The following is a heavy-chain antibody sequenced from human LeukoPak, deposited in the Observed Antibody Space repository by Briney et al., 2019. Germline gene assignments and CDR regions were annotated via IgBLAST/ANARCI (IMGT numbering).Heavy chain of an antibody. J-gene: IGHJ4*02. CDR3: ARSSSYGDTSLDY. CDR2: IYYSGST. D-gene: IGHD5-18*01. CDR1: GGSISSYY. Sequence: SETLSLTCTVSGGSISSYYWSWIRQPPGKGLEWIGYIYYSGSTNYNPSLKSRVTISVDKSKNQFSLKLSSVTAADTAVYYCARSSSYGDTSLDYWGQGTLVTVSS. V-gene: IGHV4-59*12.